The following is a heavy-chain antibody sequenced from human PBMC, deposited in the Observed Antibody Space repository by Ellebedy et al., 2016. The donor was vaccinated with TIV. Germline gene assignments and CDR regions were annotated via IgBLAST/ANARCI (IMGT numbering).Heavy chain of an antibody. CDR2: ISWNSGSI. J-gene: IGHJ4*02. Sequence: SLKISCAASGFTFDDYAMHWVRQAPGKGLEWVSGISWNSGSIGYADSVKGRFTISRDNAKNSLYLQMNSLRAEDTALYYCAKGSIAVAGTCLDYWGQGTLVTVSS. CDR3: AKGSIAVAGTCLDY. V-gene: IGHV3-9*01. CDR1: GFTFDDYA. D-gene: IGHD6-19*01.